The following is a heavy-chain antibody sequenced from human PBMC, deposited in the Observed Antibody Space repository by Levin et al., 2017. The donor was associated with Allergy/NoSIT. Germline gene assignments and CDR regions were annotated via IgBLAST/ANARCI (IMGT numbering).Heavy chain of an antibody. D-gene: IGHD3-10*01. CDR3: ARPTALLWCEELVFDS. Sequence: SETLSLTCTVSGGSFITSSYFWAWIRQPPGKGLEWLGSIYYSGTTYYNPSLKSRLTISIDTSTNQFSLKLRAVTAADTAVYYCARPTALLWCEELVFDSWGQGNLVAVSS. J-gene: IGHJ4*02. V-gene: IGHV4-39*01. CDR1: GGSFITSSYF. CDR2: IYYSGTT.